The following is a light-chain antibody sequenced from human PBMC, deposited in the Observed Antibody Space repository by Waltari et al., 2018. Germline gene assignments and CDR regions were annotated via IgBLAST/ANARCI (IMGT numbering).Light chain of an antibody. J-gene: IGKJ4*01. CDR2: GAS. CDR1: QSVSSSN. Sequence: EIVLTQSPGTLSLSPGERATLSCRASQSVSSSNLAWYQQKPGQAPRLLIYGASSRANGIPDRVSGSGSGTDFTLTISGLEPEDFAVYYCLQYGSSFTFGGGTKVEIK. V-gene: IGKV3-20*01. CDR3: LQYGSSFT.